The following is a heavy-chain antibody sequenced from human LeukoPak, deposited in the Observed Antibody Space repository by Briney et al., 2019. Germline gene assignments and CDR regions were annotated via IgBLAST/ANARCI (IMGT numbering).Heavy chain of an antibody. CDR3: AKSYIVVEAVALYGVDV. D-gene: IGHD2-2*01. CDR1: GFTFSSYA. CDR2: ISGSGDNT. V-gene: IGHV3-23*01. Sequence: GGSLRLSCAASGFTFSSYAMSWVRQDPGKGLEWVSGISGSGDNTYYADSVKGRFTISRDNSRNTLYLQMNSLRAEDTAVYYCAKSYIVVEAVALYGVDVWGQGTTVTVSS. J-gene: IGHJ6*02.